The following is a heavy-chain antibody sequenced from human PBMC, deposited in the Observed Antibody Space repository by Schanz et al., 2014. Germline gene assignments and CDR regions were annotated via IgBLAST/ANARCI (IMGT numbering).Heavy chain of an antibody. D-gene: IGHD2-8*01. CDR3: ASRSVYAPT. V-gene: IGHV3-66*01. J-gene: IGHJ5*02. CDR2: IYSRGGT. CDR1: GFNVGNNY. Sequence: EVQLEVSGGGLVQPGGSLRLSCEASGFNVGNNYMSWVRQPPGKGLECISIIYSRGGTFHADSVKGRFTISRDKSKNTPYLEMNSMSAEATAVYYCASRSVYAPTWGQGILVTVSS.